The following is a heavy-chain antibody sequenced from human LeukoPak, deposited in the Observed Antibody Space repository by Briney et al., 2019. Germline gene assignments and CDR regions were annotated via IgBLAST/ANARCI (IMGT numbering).Heavy chain of an antibody. J-gene: IGHJ5*02. CDR3: ARGPYSEPTYYYGSGRAIRRFWFDP. V-gene: IGHV4-34*01. CDR1: GGSFSGYY. CDR2: ISHSGST. D-gene: IGHD3-10*01. Sequence: SETLSLTCAVYGGSFSGYYWSWIRQPPGKGLEWIGGISHSGSTNYNPSLKSRVTISVDTSKNQFSLKLSSVTAADTAVYYCARGPYSEPTYYYGSGRAIRRFWFDPWGQGTLVTVSS.